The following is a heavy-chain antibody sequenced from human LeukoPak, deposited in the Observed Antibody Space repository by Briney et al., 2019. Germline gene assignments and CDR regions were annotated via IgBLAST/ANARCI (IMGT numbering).Heavy chain of an antibody. CDR2: INSDGSST. Sequence: PGGSLRLSCAASGFTFSSYWMHWVRQAPGKGLVWVSRINSDGSSTSYADFVKGRFTISRDNAKNTLYLQMNSLRAEDTAVYYCARVWIAAAGTELGMDVWGQGTTVTVSS. CDR1: GFTFSSYW. V-gene: IGHV3-74*01. D-gene: IGHD6-13*01. J-gene: IGHJ6*02. CDR3: ARVWIAAAGTELGMDV.